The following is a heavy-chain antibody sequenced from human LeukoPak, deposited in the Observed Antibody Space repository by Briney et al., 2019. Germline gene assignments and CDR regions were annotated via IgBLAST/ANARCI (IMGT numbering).Heavy chain of an antibody. J-gene: IGHJ5*02. CDR2: IIPIFGTA. D-gene: IGHD3-10*01. V-gene: IGHV1-69*05. CDR1: GGTFSSYA. Sequence: SVKVSCKASGGTFSSYAISWVRQAPGQGLEWMGGIIPIFGTANYAQKFQGRVTITTDESASTAYMELSSLRSEDTAVYYCAREWRGSGNWFDPWGQGTLVTVSS. CDR3: AREWRGSGNWFDP.